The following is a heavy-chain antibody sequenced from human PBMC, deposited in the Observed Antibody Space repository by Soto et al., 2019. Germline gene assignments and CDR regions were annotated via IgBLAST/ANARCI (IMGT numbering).Heavy chain of an antibody. Sequence: GASVKVSCKASGYTFTSYGISWVRQAPGQGLEWMGWISAYNGNTNYAQKLQGRVTMTTDTSTSTAYMELRSLRSDDTAVFYCERDRRSSSSRYYYGMDVWGQGTTVTVS. D-gene: IGHD6-6*01. CDR3: ERDRRSSSSRYYYGMDV. J-gene: IGHJ6*02. CDR2: ISAYNGNT. V-gene: IGHV1-18*01. CDR1: GYTFTSYG.